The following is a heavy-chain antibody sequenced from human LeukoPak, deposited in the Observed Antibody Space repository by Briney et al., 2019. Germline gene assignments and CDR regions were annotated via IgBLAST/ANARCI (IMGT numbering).Heavy chain of an antibody. CDR3: AKDRPYYCSGGSCYGS. CDR2: ISGSGGST. V-gene: IGHV3-23*01. J-gene: IGHJ5*02. Sequence: GGSLRLSCAASGFTFSSYGMIWVRQAPGKGLEWVSAISGSGGSTYYADSVKGRFTISRDNSKNTLYLKMNSLRAGDTAVYYCAKDRPYYCSGGSCYGSWGQGTLVTVSS. D-gene: IGHD2-15*01. CDR1: GFTFSSYG.